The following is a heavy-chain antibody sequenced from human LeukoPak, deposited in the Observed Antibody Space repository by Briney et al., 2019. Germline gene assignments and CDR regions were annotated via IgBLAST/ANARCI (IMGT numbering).Heavy chain of an antibody. D-gene: IGHD1-7*01. J-gene: IGHJ3*02. CDR3: ARGGLNFDAFDI. CDR1: GFTFSSYS. CDR2: IGSRSTYT. V-gene: IGHV3-21*01. Sequence: PGGSLRLSCAASGFTFSSYSMNWVRQAPGRGLEWVSSIGSRSTYTYSADSVKGRFTISRDNAKNSLYLQMNSLRVGDTAVYYCARGGLNFDAFDIWGQGTMVTVSS.